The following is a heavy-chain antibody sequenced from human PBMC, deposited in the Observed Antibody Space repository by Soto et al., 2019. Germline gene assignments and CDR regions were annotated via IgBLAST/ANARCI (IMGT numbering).Heavy chain of an antibody. V-gene: IGHV4-39*01. CDR2: LYYSGNT. Sequence: PSETLSLTCTVSGGSISRSSYSWAWIRQPPGKGLEWIGTLYYSGNTYYNPSLKSRVTISVDTSKNQFSLKLSSVTAADTAVYYYATRQGGSYNWFDPWGQGTLVTVSS. J-gene: IGHJ5*02. CDR3: ATRQGGSYNWFDP. CDR1: GGSISRSSYS. D-gene: IGHD2-15*01.